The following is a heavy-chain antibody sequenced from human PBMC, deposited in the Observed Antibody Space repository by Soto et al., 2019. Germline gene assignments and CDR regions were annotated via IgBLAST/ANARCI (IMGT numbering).Heavy chain of an antibody. D-gene: IGHD2-2*01. CDR3: ARHKCSSTRCYQIFDY. V-gene: IGHV4-59*08. CDR2: IYYSGST. Sequence: SETLSLTCTVSGGSISRYYWTWVRQPPGKGLEWIGYIYYSGSTNSNPSLKSRVAISVDTSKNQFSLKLSSVPAADTAVYYCARHKCSSTRCYQIFDYWGQGTLVTVSS. CDR1: GGSISRYY. J-gene: IGHJ4*02.